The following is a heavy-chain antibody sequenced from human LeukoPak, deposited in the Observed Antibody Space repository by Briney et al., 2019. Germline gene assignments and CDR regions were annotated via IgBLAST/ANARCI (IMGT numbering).Heavy chain of an antibody. D-gene: IGHD2-2*01. J-gene: IGHJ4*02. V-gene: IGHV5-51*01. CDR1: GYSFSTSW. CDR3: ARAPMTLLDY. CDR2: IYPGDSDT. Sequence: GESLKISCKVSGYSFSTSWIGWVRQMPGKGLEWMGVIYPGDSDTRYSPSFEGQVTISADKSISTAYLQWSSLKASDTAMYYCARAPMTLLDYWGQGTLVTVSS.